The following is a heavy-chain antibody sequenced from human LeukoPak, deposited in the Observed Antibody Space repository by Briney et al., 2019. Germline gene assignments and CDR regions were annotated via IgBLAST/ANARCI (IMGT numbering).Heavy chain of an antibody. CDR3: ARDQGDSSGYYPLY. Sequence: GGSLRLSCAASGFTFSSYGMHWVRQAPGKGLEWVPIIWYDGSNKFYADSVKGRFTISRDNSKNTLYLQMNSLRAEDTAVYYCARDQGDSSGYYPLYWGQGTLVTVSS. V-gene: IGHV3-33*08. CDR1: GFTFSSYG. D-gene: IGHD3-22*01. J-gene: IGHJ4*02. CDR2: IWYDGSNK.